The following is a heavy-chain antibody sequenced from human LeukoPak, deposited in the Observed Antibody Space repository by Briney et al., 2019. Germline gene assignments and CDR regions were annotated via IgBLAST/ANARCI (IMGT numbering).Heavy chain of an antibody. Sequence: ASVKVSCKASGYTFTSYGISWVRQAPGQGLEWMGWISAYNVDTNYAQKLQGRVTMTTDTSTSTAYMELRSLRSDDTAVYYCARGGPAPHRITLIVVASSTDAFDIWGQGTMVNVSS. CDR3: ARGGPAPHRITLIVVASSTDAFDI. J-gene: IGHJ3*02. D-gene: IGHD3-22*01. V-gene: IGHV1-18*01. CDR2: ISAYNVDT. CDR1: GYTFTSYG.